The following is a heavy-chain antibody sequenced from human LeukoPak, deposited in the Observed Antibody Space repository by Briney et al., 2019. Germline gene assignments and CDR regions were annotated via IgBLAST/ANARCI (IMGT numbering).Heavy chain of an antibody. V-gene: IGHV1-2*02. CDR2: IGPKSGDT. CDR1: GYTFTDYF. J-gene: IGHJ3*02. CDR3: GRNRLGKALDI. D-gene: IGHD7-27*01. Sequence: GASVKVSCKASGYTFTDYFIHWVRQVPGQGLEWMGWIGPKSGDTSYSKTFQGRVTVTRDTSISTAYMDLSRLRFDDTAVYYCGRNRLGKALDIWGQGTMVTVSS.